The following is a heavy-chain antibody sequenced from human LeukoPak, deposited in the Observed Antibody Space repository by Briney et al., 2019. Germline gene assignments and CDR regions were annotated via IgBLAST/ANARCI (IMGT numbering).Heavy chain of an antibody. V-gene: IGHV1-2*02. CDR1: GYTFTGSY. D-gene: IGHD2-21*01. CDR2: INPNSGGT. J-gene: IGHJ4*02. Sequence: ASVKVSCKASGYTFTGSYIHWVRQAPGQGLEWMGWINPNSGGTNYAQKFQGRVTMTRDTSISTAYMELSSLRSDDTAVYYCARLCGGECYSPASDYWGQGTLVTVSS. CDR3: ARLCGGECYSPASDY.